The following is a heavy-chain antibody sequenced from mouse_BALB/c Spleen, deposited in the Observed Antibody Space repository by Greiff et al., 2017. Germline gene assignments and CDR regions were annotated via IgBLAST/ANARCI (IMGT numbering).Heavy chain of an antibody. CDR2: ISSGGSYT. V-gene: IGHV5-9-4*01. CDR3: AREEGYGSIRRRFAY. J-gene: IGHJ3*01. Sequence: EVQLVESGGGLVKPGGSLKLSCAASGFTFSSYAMSWVRQSPEKRLEWVAEISSGGSYTYYPDTVTGRFTISRDNAKNTLYLEMSSLRSEDTAMYYCAREEGYGSIRRRFAYWGQGTLVTVSA. CDR1: GFTFSSYA. D-gene: IGHD1-1*01.